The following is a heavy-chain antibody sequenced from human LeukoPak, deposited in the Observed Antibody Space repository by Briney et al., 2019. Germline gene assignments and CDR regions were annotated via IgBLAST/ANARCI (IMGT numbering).Heavy chain of an antibody. V-gene: IGHV1-8*01. J-gene: IGHJ3*02. CDR2: MNPNSGNT. CDR1: GYTFTSYD. D-gene: IGHD2-15*01. CDR3: GRGPILCSEGYAFYI. Sequence: ASVKVSCKASGYTFTSYDINWVRQATGQVLEWMGWMNPNSGNTGYAQKFQGRVTMTRNTSISTAYMELSSLRSEDTAVYYCGRGPILCSEGYAFYIWGQGTMVTVSS.